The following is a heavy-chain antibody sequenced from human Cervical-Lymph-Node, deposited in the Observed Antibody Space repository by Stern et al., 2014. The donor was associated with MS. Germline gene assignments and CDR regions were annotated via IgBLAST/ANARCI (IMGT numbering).Heavy chain of an antibody. D-gene: IGHD2-21*02. Sequence: QVQLVQSGGGSVKPGGSLSLSCAVSGFTFSDYHMHWIRQAPGKGMEWISYISTTGKTIYYADSVKGRFTISRDNAKNSLYLQMNSLRVEDTAVYYCVRASDPLFEYWGQGTLVTVSS. V-gene: IGHV3-11*01. CDR3: VRASDPLFEY. CDR1: GFTFSDYH. CDR2: ISTTGKTI. J-gene: IGHJ4*02.